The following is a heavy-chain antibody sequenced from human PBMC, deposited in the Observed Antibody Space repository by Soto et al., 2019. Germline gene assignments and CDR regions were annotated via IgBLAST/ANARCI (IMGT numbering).Heavy chain of an antibody. D-gene: IGHD2-21*02. V-gene: IGHV1-69*10. J-gene: IGHJ4*02. CDR2: IIPVLGTI. CDR1: GTTFSSYG. CDR3: ARGTLFCGGDCYFDH. Sequence: SVKVSCKASGTTFSSYGFNWVRQAPGQGLEWMGGIIPVLGTINYAQKFQGRVTITADKSTSTVYMDLSSLRSEDTAVYYCARGTLFCGGDCYFDHWGLGTLVTVS.